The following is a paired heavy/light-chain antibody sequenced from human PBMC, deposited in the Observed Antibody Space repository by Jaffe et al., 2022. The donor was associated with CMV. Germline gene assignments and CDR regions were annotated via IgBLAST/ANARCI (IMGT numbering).Light chain of an antibody. CDR1: QSINSF. CDR3: QQSYRTPRT. CDR2: GTS. V-gene: IGKV1-39*01. Sequence: DIQMTQFPSSVSASVGDRVTITCRASQSINSFLNWYQQKPGKAPKLLIYGTSSLQSGVPSRFSGSGSGTDFTLTIRSLQPEDSASYYCQQSYRTPRTFGQGTNLEIK. J-gene: IGKJ2*01.
Heavy chain of an antibody. J-gene: IGHJ3*02. Sequence: EIQVLESGGGLVQPGGSLKLSCAASGFTFSNYAMSWVRQSPGQGLEWVSSISGNALSTYYADSVKGRFTISRDNSNNMLYLQMNSLRAEDAAVYYCAKDSSGISIILTDDAFDMWGQGTMVTVSS. CDR3: AKDSSGISIILTDDAFDM. D-gene: IGHD3-22*01. CDR2: ISGNALST. V-gene: IGHV3-23*01. CDR1: GFTFSNYA.